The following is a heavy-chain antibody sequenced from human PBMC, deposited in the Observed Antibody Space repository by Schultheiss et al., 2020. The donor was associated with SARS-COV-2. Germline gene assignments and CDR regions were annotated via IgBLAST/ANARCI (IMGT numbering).Heavy chain of an antibody. V-gene: IGHV3-53*01. CDR2: IYSGGST. CDR3: ARGGTNFDY. CDR1: GFTFSSYW. J-gene: IGHJ4*02. Sequence: GGSLRLSCAASGFTFSSYWMSWVRQAPGKGLEWVSVIYSGGSTYYADSVKGRFIISRDNAKNSLYLQMNSLRAEDTAVYYCARGGTNFDYWGQGTLVTVSS.